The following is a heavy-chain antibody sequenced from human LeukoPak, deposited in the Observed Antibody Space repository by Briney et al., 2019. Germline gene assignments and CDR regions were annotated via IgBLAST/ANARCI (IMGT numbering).Heavy chain of an antibody. CDR3: AKSKAYCGGDCYSTEVFDY. V-gene: IGHV3-23*01. CDR1: GFTFNSYV. D-gene: IGHD2-21*02. J-gene: IGHJ4*02. CDR2: ISADGAST. Sequence: GGSLRLSCAASGFTFNSYVMNWVRQAPGKGLEWVSLISADGASTYYADSVKGRFTISRDNSKNTLYLQMNSLRAEDTAVYYCAKSKAYCGGDCYSTEVFDYWGQGTLVTVSS.